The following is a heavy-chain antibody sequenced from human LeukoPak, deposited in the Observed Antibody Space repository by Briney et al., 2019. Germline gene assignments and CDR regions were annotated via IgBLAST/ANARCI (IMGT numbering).Heavy chain of an antibody. D-gene: IGHD6-19*01. J-gene: IGHJ5*02. CDR2: IYYSGST. Sequence: SQTLSLTCTVPGGPISSGGYDWSWIPQHPGKGLEWIGYIYYSGSTYYNPSLKSRVTISVDTSKNQFSLKLSSVTAADTAVYYCARTGIAVFRRWFDPWGQGTLVTVSS. CDR3: ARTGIAVFRRWFDP. CDR1: GGPISSGGYD. V-gene: IGHV4-31*03.